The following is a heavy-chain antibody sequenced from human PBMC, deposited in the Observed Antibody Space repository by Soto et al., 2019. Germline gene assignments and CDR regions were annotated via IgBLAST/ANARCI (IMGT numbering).Heavy chain of an antibody. CDR3: ARTLDYGHMDV. V-gene: IGHV4-4*09. Sequence: SETLSLPCTVSGDSVRNQYWSWIRRPPGRGLEWIGYIYRSVSTKYNPSRKGRLTISVDTSKSQFSLKLSSVTAADTAVYYCARTLDYGHMDVWGKGTTVTVS. J-gene: IGHJ6*03. CDR2: IYRSVST. D-gene: IGHD3-16*01. CDR1: GDSVRNQY.